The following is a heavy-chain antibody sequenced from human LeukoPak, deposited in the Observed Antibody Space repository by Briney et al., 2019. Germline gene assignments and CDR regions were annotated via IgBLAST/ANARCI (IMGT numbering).Heavy chain of an antibody. D-gene: IGHD3-10*01. CDR2: INHSGST. J-gene: IGHJ5*02. V-gene: IGHV4-34*01. Sequence: PSETLSLTCAVYGGSFGGYYWSWIRQPPGKGLEWIGEINHSGSTNYNPSLKSRVTISVDTSKNQFSLKLSSVTAADTAVYYCARRLLWFGDPNWFDPWGQGTLVTVSS. CDR1: GGSFGGYY. CDR3: ARRLLWFGDPNWFDP.